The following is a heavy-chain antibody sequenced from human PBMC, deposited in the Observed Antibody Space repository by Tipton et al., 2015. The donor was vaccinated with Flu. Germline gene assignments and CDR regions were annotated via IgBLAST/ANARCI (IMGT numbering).Heavy chain of an antibody. CDR1: GDSISSRYY. V-gene: IGHV4-61*02. Sequence: LRLSCTISGDSISSRYYWTWIRQPAGKGLEWIGRIYAAGDTKYNPSLKSRVTISLDTSKNQFSLRLNSVTAADTAVYYCARERLGEYNSSGYPDSWGQGGLVTVSS. CDR3: ARERLGEYNSSGYPDS. D-gene: IGHD3-22*01. CDR2: IYAAGDT. J-gene: IGHJ4*02.